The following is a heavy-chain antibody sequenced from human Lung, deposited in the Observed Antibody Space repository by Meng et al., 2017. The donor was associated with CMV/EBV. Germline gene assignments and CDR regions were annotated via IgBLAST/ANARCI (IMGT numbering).Heavy chain of an antibody. V-gene: IGHV1-2*02. D-gene: IGHD2-2*01. CDR3: ARDFVVLPAATYFDY. Sequence: ASVKVSCKASGYSFTAYHIHWVRQAPGQGLEWMGWISPNSGGTNYAQRFQGRVTLTRDTSISTVYMELRRLTSDDTAVYFCARDFVVLPAATYFDYWGQGXLVTVSS. CDR2: ISPNSGGT. J-gene: IGHJ4*02. CDR1: GYSFTAYH.